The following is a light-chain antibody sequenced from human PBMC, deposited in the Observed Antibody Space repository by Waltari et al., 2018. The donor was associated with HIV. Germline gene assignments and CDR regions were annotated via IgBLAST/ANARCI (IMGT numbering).Light chain of an antibody. V-gene: IGLV2-8*01. J-gene: IGLJ2*01. CDR3: SSYAGGRDVL. CDR1: SRDVGCYDY. CDR2: EVS. Sequence: HSALTQTPSASGSPGPSVTIPCTGTSRDVGCYDYVSWYQQPPGKAPKLIIYEVSTRPSGVPDRFSGSKSGNTASLTVSGLQVEDEAEYYCSSYAGGRDVLFGGGTKLTVL.